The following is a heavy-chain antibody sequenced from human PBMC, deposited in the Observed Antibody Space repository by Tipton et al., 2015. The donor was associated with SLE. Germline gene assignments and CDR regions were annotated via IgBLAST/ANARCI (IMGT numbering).Heavy chain of an antibody. V-gene: IGHV1-18*01. J-gene: IGHJ3*02. CDR2: ISGYSENT. CDR3: ASRLGPADDALDI. Sequence: QLVQSGAEVKKPGSSVKVSCKAFGYSFVNYGLNWVRQAPGQGLEWLGWISGYSENTNSAQNLQGRVTMTMDISTTTGYLDLGSLRSDDTAVYYWASRLGPADDALDIWGQGTMVTVSS. D-gene: IGHD1-14*01. CDR1: GYSFVNYG.